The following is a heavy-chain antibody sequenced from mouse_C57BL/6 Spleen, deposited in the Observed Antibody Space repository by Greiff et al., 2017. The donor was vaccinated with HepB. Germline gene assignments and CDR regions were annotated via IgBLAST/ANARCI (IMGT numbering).Heavy chain of an antibody. D-gene: IGHD2-4*01. CDR3: ATFDYDRPYYAVDD. CDR1: GYTFTGYW. J-gene: IGHJ4*01. CDR2: ILPGSGST. V-gene: IGHV1-9*01. Sequence: VKLVESGAELMKPGASVKLSCKATGYTFTGYWIEWVKQRPGHGLEWIGEILPGSGSTNYNEKFKGKATFTADTSSNTAYMQLSSLATYDSSIFYCATFDYDRPYYAVDDWGKGASVTVTS.